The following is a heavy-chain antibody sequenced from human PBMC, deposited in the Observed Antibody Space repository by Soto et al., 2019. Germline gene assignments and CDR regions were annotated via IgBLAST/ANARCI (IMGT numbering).Heavy chain of an antibody. D-gene: IGHD2-2*02. V-gene: IGHV1-24*01. CDR3: ATSGDCSSTSCYNSNLFDY. CDR2: FDPEDGET. J-gene: IGHJ4*02. CDR1: GYTLTELS. Sequence: ASVKVSCKVSGYTLTELSMHWVRQAPGKGLEWMGGFDPEDGETIYAQKFQGRVTMTEDTSTDTAYMELSSLRSEDTAVYYCATSGDCSSTSCYNSNLFDYWGQGTLVTVSS.